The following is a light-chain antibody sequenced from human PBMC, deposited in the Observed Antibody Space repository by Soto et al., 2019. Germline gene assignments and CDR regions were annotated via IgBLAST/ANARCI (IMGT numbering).Light chain of an antibody. Sequence: IVLTQSPGTLSLSPGERATLSCRASQTISDNYLAWYQQKPGQAPRLLIFGASTRGTGIPGRFSGSGSGTDFTRTISRLEPEDCAVYYCQQYGTSWWTFGQGTKVEIK. CDR1: QTISDNY. CDR2: GAS. V-gene: IGKV3-20*01. CDR3: QQYGTSWWT. J-gene: IGKJ1*01.